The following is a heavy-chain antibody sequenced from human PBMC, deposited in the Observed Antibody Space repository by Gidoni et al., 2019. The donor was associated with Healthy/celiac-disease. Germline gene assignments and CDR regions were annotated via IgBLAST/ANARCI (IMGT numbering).Heavy chain of an antibody. CDR1: GYSISSGYY. CDR3: AREYLGVGAHFDY. J-gene: IGHJ4*02. CDR2: IYHSGST. D-gene: IGHD1-26*01. Sequence: QVQLQESGPGLVKPSETLSLTCAVSGYSISSGYYWGWIRQPPGKGLEWIGSIYHSGSTYYTPSLKSRVTISVDTSKNQFSLKLSSVTAADTAVYYCAREYLGVGAHFDYWGQGTLVTVSS. V-gene: IGHV4-38-2*02.